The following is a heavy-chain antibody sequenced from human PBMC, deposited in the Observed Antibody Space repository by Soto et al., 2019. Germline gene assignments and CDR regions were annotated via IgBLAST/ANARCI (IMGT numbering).Heavy chain of an antibody. V-gene: IGHV1-18*01. CDR2: ISAYNGNT. CDR1: GYTFTSYG. J-gene: IGHJ5*02. D-gene: IGHD1-7*01. Sequence: EASVKFSCKASGYTFTSYGISWVRQAPGQGLEWMGWISAYNGNTNYAQKLQGRVTMTTDTSTSTAYMELRSLRSDDTAVYYCARDSVQKNWNYGVDWFVLWGQGTLVTVSS. CDR3: ARDSVQKNWNYGVDWFVL.